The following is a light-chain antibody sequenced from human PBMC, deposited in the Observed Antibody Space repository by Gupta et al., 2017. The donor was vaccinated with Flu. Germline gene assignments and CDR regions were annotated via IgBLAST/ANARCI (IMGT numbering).Light chain of an antibody. CDR3: SSYTSSSTLDVV. CDR2: EVS. Sequence: QSALPQPASVSGPPVQSVTISCTGTSSDVGGYNYVSWYQQQRGKAPKLMIYEVSNRPSGVSNRVAGSKSGNAASLTISGIQAEDEADYYGSSYTSSSTLDVVFGGGTKLTVL. J-gene: IGLJ2*01. CDR1: SSDVGGYNY. V-gene: IGLV2-14*01.